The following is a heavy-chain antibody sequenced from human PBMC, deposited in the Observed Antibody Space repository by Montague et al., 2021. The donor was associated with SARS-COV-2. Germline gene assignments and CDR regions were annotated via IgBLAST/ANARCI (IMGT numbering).Heavy chain of an antibody. D-gene: IGHD3-9*01. CDR2: TSTSGSLI. CDR3: ARDGDSSYYDSLTGFYQYFEY. CDR1: GFTFSNYE. V-gene: IGHV3-48*03. J-gene: IGHJ4*02. Sequence: SLRLSCAASGFTFSNYEMHWVRQAPGKGLEWLSYTSTSGSLIYYADSVKGRSTISRDNAKNALYLQLDSLTAADTAVYYCARDGDSSYYDSLTGFYQYFEYWGQGTLVTVSS.